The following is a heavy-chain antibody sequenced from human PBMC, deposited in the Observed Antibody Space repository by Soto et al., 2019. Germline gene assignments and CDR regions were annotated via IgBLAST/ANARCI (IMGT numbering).Heavy chain of an antibody. Sequence: PGGSLRLSCAASGFTFDDYAMHWVRQAPGKGLEWVSGISWNSGSIGYADSVKGRFTISRDNAKNSLYLQMNSLRAEDTALYYCAKDFGYGSGSYYLHYWGQGTPVTVSS. V-gene: IGHV3-9*01. CDR1: GFTFDDYA. CDR3: AKDFGYGSGSYYLHY. CDR2: ISWNSGSI. D-gene: IGHD3-10*01. J-gene: IGHJ4*02.